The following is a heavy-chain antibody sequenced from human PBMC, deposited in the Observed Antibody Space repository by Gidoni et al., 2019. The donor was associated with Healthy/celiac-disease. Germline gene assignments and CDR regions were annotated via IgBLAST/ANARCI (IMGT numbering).Heavy chain of an antibody. CDR3: ARVTIFGVVTAIHDAFDI. CDR1: GGPITSGRYY. CDR2: IYTSGST. D-gene: IGHD3-3*01. V-gene: IGHV4-61*02. J-gene: IGHJ3*02. Sequence: QVQLQESGPGLVNPSQPLSLTCTVSGGPITSGRYYWSWIRLPAGKGLEWIGRIYTSGSTNYNPSLKSRVTMSVDTSKNQFSLKLSSVTAADTAVYYCARVTIFGVVTAIHDAFDIWGQGTMVTVSS.